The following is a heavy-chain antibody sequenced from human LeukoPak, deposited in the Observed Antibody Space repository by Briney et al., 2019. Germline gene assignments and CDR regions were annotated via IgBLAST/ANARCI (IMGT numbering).Heavy chain of an antibody. Sequence: GGSLRLSCAASGFTFSSYGMHWVRQAPGKGLEWVAVIWYDGSNKYYADSVKGRFTISRDNSKNTLYLQMNSLRAEDTAVYYCARDNYDFWSFNWFEPWGQGTLVTVSS. V-gene: IGHV3-33*01. CDR2: IWYDGSNK. CDR3: ARDNYDFWSFNWFEP. J-gene: IGHJ5*02. CDR1: GFTFSSYG. D-gene: IGHD3-3*01.